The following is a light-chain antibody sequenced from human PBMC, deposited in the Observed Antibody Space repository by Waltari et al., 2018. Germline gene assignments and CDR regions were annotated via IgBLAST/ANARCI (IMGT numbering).Light chain of an antibody. CDR3: QQSYSTPRT. CDR1: HTINNY. J-gene: IGKJ2*01. V-gene: IGKV1-5*01. CDR2: DAS. Sequence: DIQMTQSPSTLSASEGDRVTITCRASHTINNYLAWYQQKPGKAPKLVIYDASSLESGVPSRFSGSGSGTEFTLTISSLQPDDFVTYYCQQSYSTPRTFGQGTRLEIK.